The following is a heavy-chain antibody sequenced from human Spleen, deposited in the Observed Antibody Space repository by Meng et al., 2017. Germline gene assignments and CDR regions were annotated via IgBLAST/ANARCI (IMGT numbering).Heavy chain of an antibody. CDR3: ARTKEYYDSSFDL. D-gene: IGHD3-22*01. V-gene: IGHV1-69*02. CDR1: GGTFSSYT. Sequence: SVKVSCKASGGTFSSYTISWVRQAPGQGLEWMGRIIPILGIANYAQKFQGRVTITADKSTSTAYMELSSLRSEDTAVYYCARTKEYYDSSFDLWGQGTVVTVSS. CDR2: IIPILGIA. J-gene: IGHJ4*02.